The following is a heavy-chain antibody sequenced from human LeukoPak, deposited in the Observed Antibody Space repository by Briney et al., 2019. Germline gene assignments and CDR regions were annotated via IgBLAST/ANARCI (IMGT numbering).Heavy chain of an antibody. J-gene: IGHJ4*02. D-gene: IGHD6-13*01. CDR2: INHSGST. CDR3: ARGGGAKLIAAAGTGKPSSDY. V-gene: IGHV4-34*01. Sequence: PSETLSLTCAVYGGSFSGYYWSWIRQPPGKGLEWIGEINHSGSTNYNPSLKSRVTISVDTSKNQFSLKLSSVTAADTAVYYCARGGGAKLIAAAGTGKPSSDYWGQGALVTVSS. CDR1: GGSFSGYY.